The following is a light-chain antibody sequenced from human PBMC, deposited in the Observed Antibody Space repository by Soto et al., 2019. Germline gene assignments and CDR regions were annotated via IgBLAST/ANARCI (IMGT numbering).Light chain of an antibody. J-gene: IGKJ1*01. CDR1: QSVSSN. CDR3: QQYNNWPPT. V-gene: IGKV3-15*01. CDR2: GAS. Sequence: EIVMTQSPATLSASPGERATLSCRASQSVSSNLAWYQQKPGQAPRLLIYGASTRATGIPARFSGSGSGTEFTLTISSLQSEDFAVYYCQQYNNWPPTFGQGTKVEIK.